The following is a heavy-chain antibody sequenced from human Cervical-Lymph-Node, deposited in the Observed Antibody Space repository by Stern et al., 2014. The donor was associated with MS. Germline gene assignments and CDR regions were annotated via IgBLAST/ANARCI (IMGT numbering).Heavy chain of an antibody. V-gene: IGHV2-5*02. Sequence: QVTLRESGPTLVKPTQTLTLTCTFSGFSLNTSGEGVGWIRQPPGKALEWLAVIYWDADERYSPSLNSRLTITKDPSKNQVVLTMANMDPVDTGTYYCAHTTVTFDEAYGLDVWGQGTTVTVSS. J-gene: IGHJ6*02. CDR1: GFSLNTSGEG. D-gene: IGHD4-17*01. CDR2: IYWDADE. CDR3: AHTTVTFDEAYGLDV.